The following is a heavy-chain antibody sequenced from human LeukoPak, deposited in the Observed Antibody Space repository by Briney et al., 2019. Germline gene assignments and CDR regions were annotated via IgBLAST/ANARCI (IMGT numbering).Heavy chain of an antibody. CDR3: ARARAVRGVIISAYYYYMDV. CDR1: GYTFTSYY. J-gene: IGHJ6*03. Sequence: GASVKVSCKASGYTFTSYYMHWVRQAPGQGLEWMGIINPSGGSTSYAQKFQGRVTMTRDMSTSTGYMELSSLRSEDTAVYYCARARAVRGVIISAYYYYMDVWGKGTTVTVSS. D-gene: IGHD3-10*01. V-gene: IGHV1-46*01. CDR2: INPSGGST.